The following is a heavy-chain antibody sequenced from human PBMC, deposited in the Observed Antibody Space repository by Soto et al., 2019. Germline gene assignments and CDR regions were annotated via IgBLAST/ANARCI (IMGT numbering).Heavy chain of an antibody. V-gene: IGHV3-66*01. J-gene: IGHJ5*02. CDR2: IYSGGST. CDR1: GFTFSSYA. CDR3: GRDNDSSGYYWFDP. Sequence: PGGSLRLSCAASGFTFSSYAMHWVRQAPGKGLEWVSVIYSGGSTYYADSVKGRFTISRDNSKNTLYLQMNSLRAEDTAVYYCGRDNDSSGYYWFDPWGQGTLVTVSS. D-gene: IGHD3-22*01.